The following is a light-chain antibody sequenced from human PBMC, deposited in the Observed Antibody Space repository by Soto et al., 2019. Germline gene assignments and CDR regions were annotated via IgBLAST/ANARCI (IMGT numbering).Light chain of an antibody. J-gene: IGLJ2*01. CDR3: SSYTSSSTVV. CDR1: SSDVGGYNY. CDR2: DVS. Sequence: QSALTQPASVSGSPGQSITISCTGTSSDVGGYNYVSWYQQHPGKAPKLMIYDVSNRPSGVSNRFSGSKSGNPASLTISGLQAEDEGDYYGSSYTSSSTVVFGGGTKLTVL. V-gene: IGLV2-14*01.